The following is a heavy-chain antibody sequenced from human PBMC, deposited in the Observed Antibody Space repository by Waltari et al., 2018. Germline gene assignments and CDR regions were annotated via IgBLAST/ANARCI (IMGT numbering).Heavy chain of an antibody. V-gene: IGHV4-4*07. CDR1: GGSISSYY. Sequence: QVQLQESGPGLVKPSETLSLTCTVSGGSISSYYRSWIRTPAGQGLEWIGRIYTSGSTNYNPSLKSRVTMSVDTSKNQFSLKLSSVTAADTAVYYCARDFGVRLLPNYYYYMDVWGKGTTVTISS. J-gene: IGHJ6*03. CDR3: ARDFGVRLLPNYYYYMDV. D-gene: IGHD3-22*01. CDR2: IYTSGST.